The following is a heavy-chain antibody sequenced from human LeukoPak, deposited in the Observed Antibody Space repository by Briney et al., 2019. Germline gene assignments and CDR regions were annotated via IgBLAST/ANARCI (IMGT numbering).Heavy chain of an antibody. D-gene: IGHD2-2*01. J-gene: IGHJ4*02. Sequence: PSQTLSLTCTVSGGSISSYYWSWIRQPPGKGLEWIGYIYYSGSTNYNPSLKSRVTISVDTSKNQFSLKLSSVTAADAAVYYCARAPAAMGYYFDYWGQGTLVTVSS. CDR1: GGSISSYY. CDR3: ARAPAAMGYYFDY. V-gene: IGHV4-59*01. CDR2: IYYSGST.